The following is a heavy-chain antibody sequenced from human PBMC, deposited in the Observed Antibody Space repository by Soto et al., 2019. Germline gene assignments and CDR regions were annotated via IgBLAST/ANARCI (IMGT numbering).Heavy chain of an antibody. Sequence: SETLPVTCTVSGGSISSGGYYWSWIRQHPGKGREWIGYIYYSGSTYYNPSLKSRVTISVDTSKNQFSLKLSSVTAADTAVYYCARGSLVKRDGYKHWGQGTLVTVSS. J-gene: IGHJ4*02. D-gene: IGHD5-12*01. CDR2: IYYSGST. CDR3: ARGSLVKRDGYKH. CDR1: GGSISSGGYY. V-gene: IGHV4-31*03.